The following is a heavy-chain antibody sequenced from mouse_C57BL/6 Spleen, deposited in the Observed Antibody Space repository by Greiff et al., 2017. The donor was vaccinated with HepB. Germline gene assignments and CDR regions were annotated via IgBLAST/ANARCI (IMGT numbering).Heavy chain of an antibody. CDR2: IYPGSGNT. V-gene: IGHV1-66*01. Sequence: QVQLKESGPELVKPGASVKISCKASGYSFTSYYIHWVKQRPGQGLEWIGWIYPGSGNTKYNEKFKGKATLTADTSSSTAYMQLSSLTSEDSAVYYCARSNWDGYFDVWGTGTTVTVSS. CDR3: ARSNWDGYFDV. D-gene: IGHD4-1*01. J-gene: IGHJ1*03. CDR1: GYSFTSYY.